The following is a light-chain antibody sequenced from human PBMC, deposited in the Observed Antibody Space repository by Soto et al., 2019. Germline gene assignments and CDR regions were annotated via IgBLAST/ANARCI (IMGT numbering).Light chain of an antibody. Sequence: DIVMTQSPLSLPVTPGEPASISCRSSQSLLYSNGYNYLDWYLQKPGQSPQLLIYLGSNRASGVPDRVSGSGSGTDFTLKISRVEAEDVGVYYCMQALQTSYTFGQGTKLEIK. CDR2: LGS. J-gene: IGKJ2*01. V-gene: IGKV2-28*01. CDR3: MQALQTSYT. CDR1: QSLLYSNGYNY.